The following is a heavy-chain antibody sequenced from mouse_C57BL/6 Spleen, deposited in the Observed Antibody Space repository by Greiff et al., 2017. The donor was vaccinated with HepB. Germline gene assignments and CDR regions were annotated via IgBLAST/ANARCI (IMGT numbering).Heavy chain of an antibody. V-gene: IGHV5-17*01. Sequence: DVKLVESGGGLVKPGGSLKLSCAASGFTFSDYGMHWVRQAPEKGLEWVAYISSGSSTIYYADTVKGRFTISRDNAKNTLFLQMTSLRSEDTAMYYCARQSNYVGWYFDVWGTGTTVTVSS. CDR1: GFTFSDYG. CDR2: ISSGSSTI. D-gene: IGHD2-5*01. J-gene: IGHJ1*03. CDR3: ARQSNYVGWYFDV.